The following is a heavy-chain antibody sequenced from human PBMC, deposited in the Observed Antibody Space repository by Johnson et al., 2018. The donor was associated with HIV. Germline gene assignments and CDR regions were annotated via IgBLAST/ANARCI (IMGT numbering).Heavy chain of an antibody. CDR2: IKQDGSEK. CDR3: ARAKDAAYPYDAFDV. V-gene: IGHV3-7*03. CDR1: GFTFDDYG. J-gene: IGHJ3*01. D-gene: IGHD2-15*01. Sequence: VQLVESGGGVVRPGGSLRLSCAASGFTFDDYGMSWVRQAPGRGLEWVANIKQDGSEKFYVDSVKGRFTISRENATNFLYLQMDSLRAEDTAMYYCARAKDAAYPYDAFDVWGHGTMVIVSA.